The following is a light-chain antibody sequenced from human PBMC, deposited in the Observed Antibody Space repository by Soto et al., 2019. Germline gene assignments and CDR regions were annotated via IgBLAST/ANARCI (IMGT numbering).Light chain of an antibody. CDR1: QGVSSH. V-gene: IGKV3D-15*01. CDR2: DAS. CDR3: QPHNKWPST. Sequence: DIVLTQSPATLSASPGGSVIVSCRASQGVSSHVAWYQQNPGQAPRLLINDASIRATGTPSRVSGSGSGTDLTLTISSLETADLAVYYCQPHNKWPSTFGQGTKVEI. J-gene: IGKJ1*01.